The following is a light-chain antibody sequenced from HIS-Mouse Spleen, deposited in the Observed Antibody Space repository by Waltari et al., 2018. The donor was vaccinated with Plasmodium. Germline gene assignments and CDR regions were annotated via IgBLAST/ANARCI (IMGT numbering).Light chain of an antibody. CDR2: QDS. Sequence: SYELTQPPSVSVSPGQTASITSSGDILGYTYACWYKQKPRQSPVLVIYQDSKRPSGIPERFSGSNSGNTATLTISGTQAMDEADYYCQAWDSSTVVFGGGTKLTVL. CDR1: ILGYTY. V-gene: IGLV3-1*01. J-gene: IGLJ2*01. CDR3: QAWDSSTVV.